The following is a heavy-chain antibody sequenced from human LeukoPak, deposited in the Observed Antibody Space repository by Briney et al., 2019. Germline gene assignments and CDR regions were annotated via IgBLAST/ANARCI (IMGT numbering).Heavy chain of an antibody. CDR2: INPSSGST. CDR3: ASEYYYASSGLGIFAY. CDR1: GYTFNSYY. Sequence: ASVKVSCKASGYTFNSYYMHWVRQAPGQGREWRGIINPSSGSTSYAPNFQGRVTITADKSTSTASMELSSLRSEHTAVYYCASEYYYASSGLGIFAYWGQGTPVTVSS. D-gene: IGHD3-22*01. V-gene: IGHV1-46*02. J-gene: IGHJ4*02.